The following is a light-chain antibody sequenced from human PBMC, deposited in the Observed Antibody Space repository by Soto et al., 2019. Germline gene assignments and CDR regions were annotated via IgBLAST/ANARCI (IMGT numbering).Light chain of an antibody. CDR1: SSDVGSYNL. J-gene: IGLJ3*02. CDR2: EVS. V-gene: IGLV2-23*02. CDR3: CSYAGISTWV. Sequence: QSALTQPASVSGSPGQSITISCTGTSSDVGSYNLVSWYQQHPGKAPKLMIYEVSKRPSGVSNRFSGSKSGNTASLTVSALQAEDEADYYCCSYAGISTWVFGGGTKLTVL.